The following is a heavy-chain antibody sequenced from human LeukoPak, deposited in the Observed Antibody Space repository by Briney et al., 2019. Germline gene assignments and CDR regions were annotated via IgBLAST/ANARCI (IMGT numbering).Heavy chain of an antibody. D-gene: IGHD3-3*01. CDR2: IYYSGST. CDR1: GGSISSSSYY. V-gene: IGHV4-39*07. J-gene: IGHJ5*02. Sequence: SETLSLTCTVSGGSISSSSYYWGWIRQPPGKGLEWIGSIYYSGSTNYNPSLKSRVTISVDTSKNQFSLKLSSVTAADTAVYYCARGKGDYDFWSGYPPRRWFDPWGQGTLVTVSS. CDR3: ARGKGDYDFWSGYPPRRWFDP.